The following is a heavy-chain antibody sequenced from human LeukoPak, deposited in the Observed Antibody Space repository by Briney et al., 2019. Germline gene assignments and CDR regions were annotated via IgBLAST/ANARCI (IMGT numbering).Heavy chain of an antibody. Sequence: ASVKVSCKASGYTFTGYYMHWVRQAPGQGLEWMGWIDPNRGGTSYAQKFQGRVTMTRDTSISTAYMELSRLISEDTAVYYCARDGRIYGDSTVEYWGQGTLVAVSS. CDR1: GYTFTGYY. V-gene: IGHV1-2*02. CDR2: IDPNRGGT. J-gene: IGHJ4*02. D-gene: IGHD4-17*01. CDR3: ARDGRIYGDSTVEY.